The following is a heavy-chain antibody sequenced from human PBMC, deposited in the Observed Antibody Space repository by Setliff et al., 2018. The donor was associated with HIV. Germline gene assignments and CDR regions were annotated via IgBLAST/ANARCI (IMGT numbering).Heavy chain of an antibody. J-gene: IGHJ6*02. CDR1: GYTFTGHY. V-gene: IGHV1-2*02. CDR3: ARNFGLSPSGKYYYYYGIDI. Sequence: ASVKVSCKASGYTFTGHYLHWVRQAPGQGLEWLGWVNPNSGDAIYAQNFQGRVTMTRDTSINAAYMELRGLRSDDTDVYYCARNFGLSPSGKYYYYYGIDIWGQGTTVTVAS. CDR2: VNPNSGDA. D-gene: IGHD3-10*01.